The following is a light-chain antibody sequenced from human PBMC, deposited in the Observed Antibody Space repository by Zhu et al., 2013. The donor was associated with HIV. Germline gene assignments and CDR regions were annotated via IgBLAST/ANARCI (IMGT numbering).Light chain of an antibody. Sequence: EIVLTQSPGTLSLSPGERATLSCRTSQTVSSKYLAWYQQKPGQAPRLLIYATSTRATGVPDRFTGSGSATEFTLTIARLEPEDFAVYYCQHYDDLPLYTFRPGDQPGDQT. CDR1: QTVSSKY. V-gene: IGKV3-20*01. CDR2: ATS. CDR3: QHYDDLPLYT. J-gene: IGKJ2*01.